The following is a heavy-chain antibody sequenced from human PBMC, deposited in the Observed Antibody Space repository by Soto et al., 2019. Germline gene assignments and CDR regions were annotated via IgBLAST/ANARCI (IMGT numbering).Heavy chain of an antibody. CDR2: ISYDGSNK. V-gene: IGHV3-30*14. CDR3: ASDRSYSSSWYSSWGY. J-gene: IGHJ4*02. CDR1: GFTFSSYA. D-gene: IGHD6-13*01. Sequence: QVQLVESGGGVVQPGRSLRLSCAASGFTFSSYAMHWVRQAPGKGLEWVAVISYDGSNKYYADSVKGRFTISRDNSKNTLYLQMNSLRAEDTAVYYCASDRSYSSSWYSSWGYWGQGTLVTVSS.